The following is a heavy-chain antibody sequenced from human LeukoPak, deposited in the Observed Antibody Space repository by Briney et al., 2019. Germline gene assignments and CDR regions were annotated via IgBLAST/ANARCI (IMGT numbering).Heavy chain of an antibody. V-gene: IGHV3-30-3*01. CDR2: ISYDGSNK. Sequence: PGGSLRLSCAASGFTFSSYAMHWVRQAPGKGLEWVAVISYDGSNKYYADSVKGRFTISRDNSKNTLYLQMNSQRAEDTAVYYCVRESDPGYFDYWGQGTLVTVSS. CDR1: GFTFSSYA. CDR3: VRESDPGYFDY. J-gene: IGHJ4*02.